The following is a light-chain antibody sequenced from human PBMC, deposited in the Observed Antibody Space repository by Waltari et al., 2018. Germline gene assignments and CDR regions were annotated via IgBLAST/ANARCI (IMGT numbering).Light chain of an antibody. CDR3: QQYSSYSAVS. Sequence: DIQMTQSPSTLSASVGDRVTIPCRASQTINNGLAWYQQKPGKAPKVLIYGSSNLESGVPSRFIGSGSGTKFTLTITSLQPDDFARYYCQQYSSYSAVSFGGGTRVEIK. J-gene: IGKJ4*01. CDR1: QTINNG. V-gene: IGKV1-5*01. CDR2: GSS.